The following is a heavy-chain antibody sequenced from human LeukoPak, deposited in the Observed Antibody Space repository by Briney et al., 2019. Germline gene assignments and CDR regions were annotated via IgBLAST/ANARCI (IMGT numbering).Heavy chain of an antibody. Sequence: PGGSLRLSCVASGFIFSKHWMHWVRQAPGKGLVWVSRLNLDGSTTSYADSVKGRVTISRDNAKNTLYLQMNSLRVDDTGVYYCARESSGSYGGWGQGTLVTVSS. J-gene: IGHJ4*02. CDR1: GFIFSKHW. CDR3: ARESSGSYGG. D-gene: IGHD3-10*01. CDR2: LNLDGSTT. V-gene: IGHV3-74*01.